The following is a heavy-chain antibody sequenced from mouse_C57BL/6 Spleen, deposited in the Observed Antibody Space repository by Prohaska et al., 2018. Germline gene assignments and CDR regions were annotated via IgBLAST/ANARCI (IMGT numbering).Heavy chain of an antibody. J-gene: IGHJ3*01. CDR2: SNPNNGGT. Sequence: EVQLQQSGPELVKPGASVKIPCKASGYTFTDYNMDWVKQSYGNGLEWIGDSNPNNGGTIYNQKFKGKATLTVDKSSSTAYMELRSLTSEDTAVYYCAYYYYDRGFAYWGQGTLVTVSA. V-gene: IGHV1-18*01. CDR3: AYYYYDRGFAY. CDR1: GYTFTDYN. D-gene: IGHD2-4*01.